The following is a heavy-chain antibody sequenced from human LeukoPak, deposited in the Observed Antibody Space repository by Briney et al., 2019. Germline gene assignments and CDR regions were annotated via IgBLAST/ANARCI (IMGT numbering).Heavy chain of an antibody. J-gene: IGHJ4*02. CDR3: ARHITRAITEDY. D-gene: IGHD1-20*01. CDR2: INSDGSST. V-gene: IGHV3-74*01. CDR1: GFTFSSYW. Sequence: GGSLRLSCAASGFTFSSYWMHWVRKAPGKGLAWVSRINSDGSSTNYADSVKGRFTISRDNAKNTLYLQMNSLRAEDTAVYYCARHITRAITEDYWGQGTLVTVSS.